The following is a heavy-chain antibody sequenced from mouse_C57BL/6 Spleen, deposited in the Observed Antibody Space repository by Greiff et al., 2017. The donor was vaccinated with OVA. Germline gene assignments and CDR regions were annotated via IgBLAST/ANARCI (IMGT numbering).Heavy chain of an antibody. CDR2: IYPGDGDT. J-gene: IGHJ1*03. V-gene: IGHV1-82*01. CDR3: ARGLLRSFYWYFDV. CDR1: GYAFSSSW. D-gene: IGHD1-1*01. Sequence: QVQLQQSGPELVKPGASVKISCKASGYAFSSSWMNWVKQRPGKGLEWIGRIYPGDGDTNYNGKFKGKATLTADKSSSTAYMQLSSLTSEDSAVYFCARGLLRSFYWYFDVWGTGTTVTVSS.